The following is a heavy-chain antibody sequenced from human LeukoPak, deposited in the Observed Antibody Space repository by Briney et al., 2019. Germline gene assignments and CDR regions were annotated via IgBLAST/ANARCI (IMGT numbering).Heavy chain of an antibody. CDR3: ARGGGDLVVGATHDFDY. CDR2: IYYSGST. V-gene: IGHV4-59*01. J-gene: IGHJ4*02. D-gene: IGHD1-26*01. CDR1: GGSISSYY. Sequence: IPSETLSLTCTVSGGSISSYYWSWIRQPPGKGLEWIGYIYYSGSTNHNPSLKSRVTISVDTSKNQFSLKLSSVTAADTAVYYCARGGGDLVVGATHDFDYWGQGTLVTVSS.